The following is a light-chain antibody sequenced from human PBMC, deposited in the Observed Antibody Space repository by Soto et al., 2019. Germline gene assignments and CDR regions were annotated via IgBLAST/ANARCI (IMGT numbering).Light chain of an antibody. J-gene: IGKJ2*01. CDR1: QSINSRY. Sequence: EVVLTQSPGTLSLSPGERATLSCRVSQSINSRYLAWYQQKPGQAPRLLIYAASSRATGIPDRFSGSGSGTDFSLTISRLVPEDFAVYYCQQSYTYGQGTKLEIK. V-gene: IGKV3-20*01. CDR2: AAS. CDR3: QQSYT.